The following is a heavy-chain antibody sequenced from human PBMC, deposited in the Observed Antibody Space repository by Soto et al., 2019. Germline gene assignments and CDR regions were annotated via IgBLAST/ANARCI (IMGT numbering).Heavy chain of an antibody. D-gene: IGHD1-1*01. CDR1: GGSLSTYY. CDR3: ARDHGPQLPIDY. J-gene: IGHJ4*02. Sequence: SSETLSLTCTVSGGSLSTYYWSWIRQSPGKGLEWIVYMSYSGSTNYNPSLKSRVTMSVDTSKNQFSLKLSSVTAADTAVYYCARDHGPQLPIDYWGQGTLVTVSS. V-gene: IGHV4-59*12. CDR2: MSYSGST.